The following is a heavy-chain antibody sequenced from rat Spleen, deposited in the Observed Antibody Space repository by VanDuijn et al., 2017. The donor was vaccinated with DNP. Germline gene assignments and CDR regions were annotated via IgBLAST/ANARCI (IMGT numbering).Heavy chain of an antibody. D-gene: IGHD1-4*01. V-gene: IGHV2S18*01. CDR1: GFSLTRFN. Sequence: QVQLKESGPGLVQPSETLSLTCTVSGFSLTRFNIHWVRQQSGKSLEWIASLTSSADVTYYSASVKGRFTISRDNSKSSLYLQMDSLRSEDTATYYCATHNYYFDYWGQGVMVTVSS. CDR3: ATHNYYFDY. CDR2: LTSSADV. J-gene: IGHJ2*01.